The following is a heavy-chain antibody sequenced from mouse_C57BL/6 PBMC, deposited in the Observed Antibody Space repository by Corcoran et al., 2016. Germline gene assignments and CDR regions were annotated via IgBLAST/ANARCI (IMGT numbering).Heavy chain of an antibody. CDR2: IFPGSGST. V-gene: IGHV1-75*01. CDR1: GCTFNDYY. Sequence: QVQLQQSGRELVKPGASVKISCKASGCTFNDYYINWVKQRPGQGLEWMGWIFPGSGSTYYNEKLKGKATLTVAKSYSTSYMLLSSLTSEDSAVYFFSRWGTTAFDYWGQGTTLTVSS. J-gene: IGHJ2*01. CDR3: SRWGTTAFDY. D-gene: IGHD1-2*01.